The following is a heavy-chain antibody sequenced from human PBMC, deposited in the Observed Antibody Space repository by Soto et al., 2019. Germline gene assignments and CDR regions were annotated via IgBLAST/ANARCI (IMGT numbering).Heavy chain of an antibody. J-gene: IGHJ3*02. D-gene: IGHD6-19*01. Sequence: QVQLVQSGAEVKKPGASVKVSCKASGYTFTSYYMHWVRQAPGQGLEWMGIINPSGGSTSYAQKFQGRVTMTRDTSTSTVYMELSSPRSEDTAVYYCASDPYSSGWYGGAFDIWGQGTMVTVSS. CDR3: ASDPYSSGWYGGAFDI. CDR1: GYTFTSYY. V-gene: IGHV1-46*01. CDR2: INPSGGST.